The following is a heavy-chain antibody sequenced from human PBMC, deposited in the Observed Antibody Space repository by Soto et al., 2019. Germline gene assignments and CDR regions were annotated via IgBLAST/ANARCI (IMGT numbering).Heavy chain of an antibody. Sequence: EVQFLESGGGVVRPAGSLRLSCVASGLSFDNYAMTWVRQSPGKGLEWLACITGNGAVTSYTDSVRGRFTISRDNSKNNLYLQMDSLRAYDTAVYYCGKDPNGDYFGTFDFWGQGTTVTVSS. CDR3: GKDPNGDYFGTFDF. J-gene: IGHJ3*01. V-gene: IGHV3-23*01. D-gene: IGHD4-17*01. CDR1: GLSFDNYA. CDR2: ITGNGAVT.